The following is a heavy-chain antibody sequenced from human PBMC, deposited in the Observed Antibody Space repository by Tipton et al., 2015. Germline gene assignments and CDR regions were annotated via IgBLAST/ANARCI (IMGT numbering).Heavy chain of an antibody. CDR1: GDSISRSNYY. J-gene: IGHJ4*02. D-gene: IGHD3-10*01. CDR3: ARGLLLWFGMSDY. Sequence: TLSLTCTVSGDSISRSNYYWGWIRQPPGKGLEWIGSIFHRGDTNYNPSLKSRVTISLDTSKNQFSLKLNSVTAADTAVYYCARGLLLWFGMSDYWGRGTLVTVSS. V-gene: IGHV4-39*07. CDR2: IFHRGDT.